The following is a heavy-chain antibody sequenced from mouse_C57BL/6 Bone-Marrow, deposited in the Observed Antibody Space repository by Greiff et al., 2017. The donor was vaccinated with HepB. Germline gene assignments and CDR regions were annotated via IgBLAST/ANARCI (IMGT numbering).Heavy chain of an antibody. CDR2: IDPYNGGT. J-gene: IGHJ2*01. V-gene: IGHV1-19*01. CDR3: ARNGEGFDY. CDR1: GYTFTDYY. Sequence: VQLQQSGPVLVKPGASVKMSCKASGYTFTDYYMNWVKQSHGKSLEWIGVIDPYNGGTSYNQKFKGKATLTVDKSSSTAYMELNSLTSEDSAVYYCARNGEGFDYWGQGTTLTVSS.